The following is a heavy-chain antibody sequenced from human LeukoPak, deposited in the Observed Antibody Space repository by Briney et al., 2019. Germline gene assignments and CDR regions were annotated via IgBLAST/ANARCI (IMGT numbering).Heavy chain of an antibody. CDR2: ISPYNGNT. CDR3: ARAGSGSGWYFDY. J-gene: IGHJ4*02. Sequence: ASVTVSCKASGYDFTSVGITWVRQAPGQGLEWMGWISPYNGNTRYVQKLQGRVTMTTDTSTSAAYMELRSLRFDDTAVYYCARAGSGSGWYFDYRGQGTLVTVSS. D-gene: IGHD6-19*01. CDR1: GYDFTSVG. V-gene: IGHV1-18*01.